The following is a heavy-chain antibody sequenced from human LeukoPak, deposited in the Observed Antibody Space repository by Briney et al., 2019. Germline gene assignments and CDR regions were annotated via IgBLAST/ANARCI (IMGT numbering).Heavy chain of an antibody. Sequence: GGYLRLSCVASGFTYSSYAMTWVRQAPARGLEWVASISPGGGTTYYADSVKGRFTISRDNSKNTLYLQMNSLRAEDTAVYYCAKARSGWSQADAFDIWGQGTMVTVSS. CDR3: AKARSGWSQADAFDI. D-gene: IGHD6-19*01. CDR2: ISPGGGTT. CDR1: GFTYSSYA. V-gene: IGHV3-23*01. J-gene: IGHJ3*02.